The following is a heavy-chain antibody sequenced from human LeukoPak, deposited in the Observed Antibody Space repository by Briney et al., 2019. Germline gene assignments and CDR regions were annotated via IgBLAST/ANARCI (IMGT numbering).Heavy chain of an antibody. V-gene: IGHV3-21*01. CDR3: ASSNHSYYYDSSGLFDY. CDR1: GLTFSIYS. Sequence: SGGSLRLSCAASGLTFSIYSMNWVRQAPGKGLEWVSSISSSSSYIYYADSVKGRFTISRDNAKTSLYLQMNSLRAEDTAVYYCASSNHSYYYDSSGLFDYWGQGTLVTVSS. J-gene: IGHJ4*02. D-gene: IGHD3-22*01. CDR2: ISSSSSYI.